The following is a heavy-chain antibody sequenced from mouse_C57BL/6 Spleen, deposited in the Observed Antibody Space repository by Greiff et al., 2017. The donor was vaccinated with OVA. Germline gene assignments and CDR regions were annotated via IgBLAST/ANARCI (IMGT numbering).Heavy chain of an antibody. J-gene: IGHJ1*03. Sequence: QVQLQQSGPELVKPGASVKISCKASGYAFSSSWMNWVKQRPGKGLEWIGRIYPGDGDTNYNGKFKGKATLTADKSSSTAYMQLSSLTSEDSAVYFCARSSGTGYVDVWGTGTTVTVSS. CDR2: IYPGDGDT. CDR3: ARSSGTGYVDV. D-gene: IGHD4-1*01. V-gene: IGHV1-82*01. CDR1: GYAFSSSW.